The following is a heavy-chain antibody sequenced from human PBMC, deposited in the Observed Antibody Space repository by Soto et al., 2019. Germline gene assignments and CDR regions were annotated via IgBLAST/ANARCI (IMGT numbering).Heavy chain of an antibody. CDR2: INPSGDSR. J-gene: IGHJ5*02. CDR3: ARDNTQNYGPPAASSWFHP. Sequence: ASVKVSCKASGFSFSDYFMHWVRQAPGQGLEWMGIINPSGDSRNYAQKFQGRVTITRDTSTSTVYIDLSRLRYEDTAVYYCARDNTQNYGPPAASSWFHPWGHGTPVTVSS. V-gene: IGHV1-46*01. D-gene: IGHD2-15*01. CDR1: GFSFSDYF.